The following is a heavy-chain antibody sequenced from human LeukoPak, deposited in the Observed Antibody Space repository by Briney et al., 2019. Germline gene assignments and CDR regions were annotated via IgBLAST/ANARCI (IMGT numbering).Heavy chain of an antibody. CDR3: ARQSGGNAFDI. J-gene: IGHJ3*02. Sequence: GESLKISCKGSGHTFTSYWIGWLRQMPGKGLEWMGIIYPGDSDTRYSPSFQGQVTISGDKSISTAYLQWSRLKASDTAMYYCARQSGGNAFDIWGQGTMVTVSS. CDR2: IYPGDSDT. D-gene: IGHD1-26*01. CDR1: GHTFTSYW. V-gene: IGHV5-51*01.